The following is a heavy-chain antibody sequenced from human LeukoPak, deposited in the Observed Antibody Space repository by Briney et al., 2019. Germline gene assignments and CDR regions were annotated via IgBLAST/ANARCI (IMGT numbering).Heavy chain of an antibody. D-gene: IGHD3-10*01. CDR2: INPNSGGT. CDR3: ARVHRGAWYYGSGSYYSNYFDY. V-gene: IGHV1-2*02. CDR1: GYTSIVYY. Sequence: ASVKVSCKASGYTSIVYYMHWVRQAPGQGLEWMGWINPNSGGTNYAQKFQGRVTMTRDTSISTAYMELSRLRSDDTAVYYCARVHRGAWYYGSGSYYSNYFDYWGQGTLVTVSS. J-gene: IGHJ4*02.